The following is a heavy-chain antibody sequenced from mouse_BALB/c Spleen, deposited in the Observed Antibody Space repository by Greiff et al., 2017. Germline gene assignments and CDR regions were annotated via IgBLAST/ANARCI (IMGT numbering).Heavy chain of an antibody. Sequence: EVQVVESGGGLVKPGGSLKLSCAASGFTFSDYYMYWVRQTPEKRLEWVATISDGGSYTYYPDSVKGRFTISRDNAKNNLYLQMSSLKSEDTAMYYCARGDGSSPWFAYWGQGTLVTVSA. CDR2: ISDGGSYT. CDR3: ARGDGSSPWFAY. D-gene: IGHD1-1*01. V-gene: IGHV5-4*02. J-gene: IGHJ3*01. CDR1: GFTFSDYY.